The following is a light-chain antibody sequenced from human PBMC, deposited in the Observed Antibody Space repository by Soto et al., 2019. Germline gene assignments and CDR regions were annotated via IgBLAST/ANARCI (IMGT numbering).Light chain of an antibody. J-gene: IGKJ5*01. CDR2: GTS. V-gene: IGKV3-20*01. CDR1: QSVKSSY. CDR3: QQYGSSIT. Sequence: IVLTQSPGTLSLTTGERATLPCRASQSVKSSYLAWYQHKPGQAPRLLIYGTSSRATGIPDRFSGSGSGTDFTLTISRLEPEDFAVYYCQQYGSSITFGQGTRLEIK.